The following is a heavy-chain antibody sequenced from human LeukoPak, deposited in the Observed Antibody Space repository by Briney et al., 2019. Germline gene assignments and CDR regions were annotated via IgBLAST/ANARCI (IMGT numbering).Heavy chain of an antibody. CDR1: GGTFSSYA. J-gene: IGHJ4*02. CDR3: AKLTDCSSTSCYGGDY. D-gene: IGHD2-2*01. V-gene: IGHV1-69*13. Sequence: ASVKVSCKASGGTFSSYAISWVRQAPGQWLEWMGGIIPTFGTANYAQKFQGRVTITADESTSTAYMELSSLRSEDTAVYYCAKLTDCSSTSCYGGDYWGQGTLVTVSS. CDR2: IIPTFGTA.